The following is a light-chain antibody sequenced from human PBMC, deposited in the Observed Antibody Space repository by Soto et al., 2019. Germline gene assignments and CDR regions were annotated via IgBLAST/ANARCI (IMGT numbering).Light chain of an antibody. Sequence: QSVLTQPPSASGSPGQSVTISCTGTSSDVGAYNYVSWYQQHPGKAPTLMIYEVSKRPLGVPDRFSGSKSGNTASLTVSGLQAEDEAYYYCSSYAGSNSFAVVGGGTKLTVL. CDR2: EVS. CDR1: SSDVGAYNY. J-gene: IGLJ2*01. V-gene: IGLV2-8*01. CDR3: SSYAGSNSFAV.